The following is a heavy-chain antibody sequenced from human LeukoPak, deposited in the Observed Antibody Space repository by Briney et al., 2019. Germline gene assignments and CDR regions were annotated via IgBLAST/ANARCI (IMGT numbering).Heavy chain of an antibody. Sequence: GGSLRLSCAASGFPVSSNYMSWVRQAPGRGLEWVSVIYSGGSTYYADSVKGRFTISRDNSKNTLFLQINSLRAGDTAVYYCARGTVTMVDYWGQGTLVTVSS. D-gene: IGHD3-10*01. CDR3: ARGTVTMVDY. CDR2: IYSGGST. J-gene: IGHJ4*02. V-gene: IGHV3-66*01. CDR1: GFPVSSNY.